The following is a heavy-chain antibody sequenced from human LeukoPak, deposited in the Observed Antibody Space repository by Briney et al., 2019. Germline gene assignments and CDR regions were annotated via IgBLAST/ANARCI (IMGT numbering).Heavy chain of an antibody. CDR1: GFNFSHNG. J-gene: IGHJ4*02. Sequence: PGGSLRLSCATSGFNFSHNGMHWVRQAPGKGLEWVAFIENAGSPTYLADSVKGRFTISRDNSKNMLFLQMNSLRTEDTALYYCAKDLHSRASCYWGQGALITVS. CDR3: AKDLHSRASCY. CDR2: IENAGSPT. V-gene: IGHV3-30*02. D-gene: IGHD4-11*01.